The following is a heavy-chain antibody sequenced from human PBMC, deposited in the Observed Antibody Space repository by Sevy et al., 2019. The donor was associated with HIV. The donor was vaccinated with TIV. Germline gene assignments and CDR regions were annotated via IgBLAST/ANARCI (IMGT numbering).Heavy chain of an antibody. D-gene: IGHD1-1*01. CDR3: ALERLSSDVAEYFQN. CDR1: GFTFTLYS. Sequence: GGSLRLSCAASGFTFTLYSMHWVRQAPGKGLEWVATISFDGSNKHYADSVKGRFTIARDNSQNSLYLQMNSLRTEDTAVYYCALERLSSDVAEYFQNWGQGTLVTVSS. V-gene: IGHV3-30-3*01. J-gene: IGHJ1*01. CDR2: ISFDGSNK.